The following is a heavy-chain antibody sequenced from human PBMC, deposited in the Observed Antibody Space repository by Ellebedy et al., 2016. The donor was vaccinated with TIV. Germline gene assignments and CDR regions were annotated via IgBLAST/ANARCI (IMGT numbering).Heavy chain of an antibody. D-gene: IGHD2-8*01. CDR3: ARVFGRMYYFDY. CDR2: INSDGSST. CDR1: GFTFSSYW. J-gene: IGHJ4*02. V-gene: IGHV3-74*01. Sequence: GESLKISXAASGFTFSSYWMHWVRQAPGKGLVWVSRINSDGSSTSYADSVKGRFTISRDNAKNSLYLQMNSLRAEDTAVYYCARVFGRMYYFDYWGQGTLVTVSS.